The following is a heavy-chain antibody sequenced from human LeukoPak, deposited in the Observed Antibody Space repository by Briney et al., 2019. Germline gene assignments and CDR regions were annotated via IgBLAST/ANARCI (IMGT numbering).Heavy chain of an antibody. CDR2: ISSSSSYI. CDR3: ARDPLEGAWPPRYMDV. V-gene: IGHV3-21*01. Sequence: KTGGSLRLSCAASGFTFSSYSMNWVRQAPGKGLEWVSSISSSSSYIYYADSVKGRFTISRDNAKNSLYLQMNSLRAEDTAVYYCARDPLEGAWPPRYMDVWGKGTTVTISS. D-gene: IGHD1-26*01. CDR1: GFTFSSYS. J-gene: IGHJ6*03.